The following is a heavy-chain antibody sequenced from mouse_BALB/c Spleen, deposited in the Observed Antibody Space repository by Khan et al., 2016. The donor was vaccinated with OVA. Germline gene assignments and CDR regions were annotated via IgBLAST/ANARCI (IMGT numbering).Heavy chain of an antibody. J-gene: IGHJ2*01. CDR1: GFTFSSFG. CDR2: ISGDSNTI. CDR3: ARSYFYGYYFDQ. Sequence: EVELVESGGGLVQPGGSRKLSCAASGFTFSSFGMHWVRQAPEKGLEWVAYISGDSNTIYYTDTVKGRFTISRDNPKNTLLLQMTSLRSEDTAMYYCARSYFYGYYFDQWGQGTTLTVSS. D-gene: IGHD1-1*01. V-gene: IGHV5-17*02.